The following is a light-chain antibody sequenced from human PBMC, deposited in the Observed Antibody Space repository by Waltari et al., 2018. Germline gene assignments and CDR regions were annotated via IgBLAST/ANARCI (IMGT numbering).Light chain of an antibody. V-gene: IGKV2-28*01. J-gene: IGKJ5*01. CDR3: MQALQTPIT. CDR2: LGS. CDR1: QGLLHSNGYNY. Sequence: DIVMTQSPLSLPVTPGWPPDISCGSSQGLLHSNGYNYLYWYLQKPGPSPQLLLYLGSNRASAVPDRFSGSGSGTDFTLKISRVEAEDVGVYYCMQALQTPITFGQWTRLEIK.